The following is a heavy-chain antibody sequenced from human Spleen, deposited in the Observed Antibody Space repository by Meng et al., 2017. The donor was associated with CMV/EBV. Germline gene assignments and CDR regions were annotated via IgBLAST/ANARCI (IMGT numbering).Heavy chain of an antibody. CDR2: INSDESGT. V-gene: IGHV3-74*01. J-gene: IGHJ4*02. Sequence: GGSLRLSCAASGFTFSSYWMHWARQAPGKGLVWVSRINSDESGTTYADSVNGRFTISRDNAKNTLFLQMNSLRVDDTAVYYCARVALRPHYYFDYWGQGTLVTVSS. CDR3: ARVALRPHYYFDY. D-gene: IGHD3-16*01. CDR1: GFTFSSYW.